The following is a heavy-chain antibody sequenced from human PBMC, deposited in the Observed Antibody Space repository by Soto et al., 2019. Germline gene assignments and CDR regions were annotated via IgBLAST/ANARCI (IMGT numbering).Heavy chain of an antibody. D-gene: IGHD3-9*01. CDR2: ISGSGGST. J-gene: IGHJ6*02. V-gene: IGHV3-23*01. CDR3: AKDTIYDILTGYGFMDV. Sequence: GGSLRLSCAASGFTFSSYAMSWVRQAPGKGLEWVSAISGSGGSTYYADSVKGRFTISRDNSKNTLYLQMNSLRAEDTAVYYCAKDTIYDILTGYGFMDVWGQGTTVTVSS. CDR1: GFTFSSYA.